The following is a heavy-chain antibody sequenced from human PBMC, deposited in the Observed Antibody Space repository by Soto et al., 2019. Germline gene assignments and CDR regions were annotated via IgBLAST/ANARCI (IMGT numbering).Heavy chain of an antibody. Sequence: EVRLVESGGGLVKPGGSLRISCAASGFPFSDAWRNWVRQAPGKGLEWVGHVTTKTDGETTEYAAFVKGRFSISRDDSTHTLVLQMTSLETDDTAMYYCTTLGPYGGQGTLVTVSS. J-gene: IGHJ4*02. CDR3: TTLGPY. CDR1: GFPFSDAW. V-gene: IGHV3-15*07. CDR2: VTTKTDGETT.